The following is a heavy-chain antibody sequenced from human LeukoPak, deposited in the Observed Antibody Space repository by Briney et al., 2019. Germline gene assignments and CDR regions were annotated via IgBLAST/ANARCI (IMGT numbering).Heavy chain of an antibody. Sequence: PSETLSLTCTVSGGSISSYYWSWIRQPAGKGLEWIGRIYTSGSTNYNPSLKSRVTMSVDTSKNQFSLKLSSVTAADTAVYYCARVVSPCSGGSCYPGDYYYCMDVWGKGTTVTVSS. V-gene: IGHV4-4*07. J-gene: IGHJ6*03. CDR1: GGSISSYY. CDR3: ARVVSPCSGGSCYPGDYYYCMDV. CDR2: IYTSGST. D-gene: IGHD2-15*01.